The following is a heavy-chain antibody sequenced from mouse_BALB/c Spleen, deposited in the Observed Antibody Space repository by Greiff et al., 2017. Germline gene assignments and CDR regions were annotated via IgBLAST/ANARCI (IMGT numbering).Heavy chain of an antibody. D-gene: IGHD2-4*01. CDR2: ISSGGSYT. J-gene: IGHJ3*01. CDR1: GFTFSSYG. V-gene: IGHV5-6*01. CDR3: ARHNDYEAIDY. Sequence: EVKLMESGGDLVKPGGSLKLSCAASGFTFSSYGMSWVRQTPDKRLEWVANISSGGSYTYYPDSVKGRFTISRDNAKNTLYLQMSSLKSEDTAMYYCARHNDYEAIDYWGQGTLVTVSA.